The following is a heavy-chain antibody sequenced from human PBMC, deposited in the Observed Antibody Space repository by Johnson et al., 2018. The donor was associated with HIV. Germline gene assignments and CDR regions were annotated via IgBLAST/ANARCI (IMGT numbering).Heavy chain of an antibody. J-gene: IGHJ3*02. D-gene: IGHD3-22*01. V-gene: IGHV3-30*04. Sequence: QVLLVESGGGLVQPGGSLRLSCAAPGFTFSSYAMHWVRQAPGKGLEWVAVISYDGSNKYYADSVKGRFTISRDNSKNTLYLQMNSLRAEDTAVYYCARDRYYDSSGSHAFDIWGQGTMVTVSS. CDR3: ARDRYYDSSGSHAFDI. CDR2: ISYDGSNK. CDR1: GFTFSSYA.